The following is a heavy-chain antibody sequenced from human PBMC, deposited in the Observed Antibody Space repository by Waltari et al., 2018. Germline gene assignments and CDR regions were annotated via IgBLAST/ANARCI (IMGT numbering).Heavy chain of an antibody. V-gene: IGHV4-61*02. CDR3: ARDYYYYYYGMDV. J-gene: IGHJ6*02. CDR2: IYTSGST. CDR1: GGSISSGSYY. Sequence: HVQLQESGPGLVKPSQTLSLTCTVSGGSISSGSYYWSWIRQPAGKGLEWIGRIYTSGSTNYNPSLKSRVTISVDTSKNQFSLKLSSVTAADTAVYYCARDYYYYYYGMDVWGQGTTVTVSS.